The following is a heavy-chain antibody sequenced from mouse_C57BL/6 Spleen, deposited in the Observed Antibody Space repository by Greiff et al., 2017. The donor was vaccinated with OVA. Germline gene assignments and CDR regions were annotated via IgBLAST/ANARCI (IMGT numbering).Heavy chain of an antibody. J-gene: IGHJ4*01. V-gene: IGHV5-6*01. CDR3: ARPLYYYGSSYGAMDY. D-gene: IGHD1-1*01. Sequence: DVHLVESGGDLVKPGGSLKLSCAASGFTFSSYGMSWVRQTPDKRLEWVATISSGGSYTYYPDSVKGRFTISRDNAKNTLYLQMSSLKSEDTAMYYCARPLYYYGSSYGAMDYWGQGTSVTVSS. CDR1: GFTFSSYG. CDR2: ISSGGSYT.